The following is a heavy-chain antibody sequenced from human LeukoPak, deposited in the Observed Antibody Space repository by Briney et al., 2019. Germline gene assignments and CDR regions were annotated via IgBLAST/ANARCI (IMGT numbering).Heavy chain of an antibody. V-gene: IGHV4-61*02. Sequence: SETLPLTCTVSGGSISSGSYYWSWIRQPAGKGLEWIGRIYTSGSTNYNPSLKSRVTISVDTSKNQFSLKLSSVTAADTAVYYCARGDYYGSGSPFFDYWGQGTLVTVSS. D-gene: IGHD3-10*01. CDR3: ARGDYYGSGSPFFDY. J-gene: IGHJ4*02. CDR2: IYTSGST. CDR1: GGSISSGSYY.